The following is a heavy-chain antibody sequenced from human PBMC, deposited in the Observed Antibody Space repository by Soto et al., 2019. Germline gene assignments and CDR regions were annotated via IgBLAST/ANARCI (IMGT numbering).Heavy chain of an antibody. J-gene: IGHJ6*02. D-gene: IGHD1-1*01. Sequence: SLRLSCAASGFTFSSHSMNWVRQAPGKGLEWVSYISRGSSAKYYADSVKGRFTISRDNAKNSLYVQMNSLRDEDTAVYYCARDSGRGYGMDVWGQGTTVTVSS. CDR1: GFTFSSHS. V-gene: IGHV3-48*02. CDR3: ARDSGRGYGMDV. CDR2: ISRGSSAK.